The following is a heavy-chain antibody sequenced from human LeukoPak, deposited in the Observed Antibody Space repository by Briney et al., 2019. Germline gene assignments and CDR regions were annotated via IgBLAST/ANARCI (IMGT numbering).Heavy chain of an antibody. V-gene: IGHV1-69*06. CDR2: IIPIFGTA. CDR3: ASWVREIDAFDI. J-gene: IGHJ3*02. D-gene: IGHD3-10*01. Sequence: GASVKVSCKASGGTFSSYAISWVRQAPGQGLEWMGGIIPIFGTANYAQKFQGRVTITADKSTSTAYMELSRLRSDDTAVYYCASWVREIDAFDIWGQGTMVTVSS. CDR1: GGTFSSYA.